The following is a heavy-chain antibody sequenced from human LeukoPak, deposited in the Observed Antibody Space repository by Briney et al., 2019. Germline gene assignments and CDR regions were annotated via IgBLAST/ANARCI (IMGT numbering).Heavy chain of an antibody. D-gene: IGHD2-2*01. CDR1: GGSISSGDYY. Sequence: SETLSLTCTVSGGSISSGDYYWSWIRQPPGKGLEWIRYIYYSGSTYYNPSLKSRVTISVDTSKNQFSLKLSSVTAADTAVYYCARDPNNCSSTSCYSFDIWGQGTMVTVSS. V-gene: IGHV4-30-4*08. CDR2: IYYSGST. CDR3: ARDPNNCSSTSCYSFDI. J-gene: IGHJ3*02.